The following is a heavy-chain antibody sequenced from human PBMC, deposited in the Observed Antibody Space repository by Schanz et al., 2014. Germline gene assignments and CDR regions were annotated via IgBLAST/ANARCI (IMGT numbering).Heavy chain of an antibody. CDR3: VRQLLWFGESGVDT. D-gene: IGHD3-10*01. CDR1: GGSIRRSTYY. Sequence: QLQLQESGPGLVKPSETLSLTCTVSGGSIRRSTYYWGWIRQPPGKGLEWVASIYNSGSAYYGPXLKSRVPISVETSKNQFSLRLNSVTASDTAVYYCVRQLLWFGESGVDTWGQGTLVVVSS. V-gene: IGHV4-39*01. CDR2: IYNSGSA. J-gene: IGHJ5*02.